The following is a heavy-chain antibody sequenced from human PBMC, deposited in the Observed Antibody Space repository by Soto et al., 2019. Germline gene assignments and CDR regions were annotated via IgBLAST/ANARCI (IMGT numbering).Heavy chain of an antibody. D-gene: IGHD3-3*01. V-gene: IGHV3-30*18. J-gene: IGHJ4*02. CDR1: GFTFSSYG. CDR3: TKDPAMEWFVDY. CDR2: ISYDGSNI. Sequence: QVQLVESGGGVVQPGRSLGLSCVVSGFTFSSYGMHWVRQAPGKGLEWVAIISYDGSNIYYADSVKGRFTISRDNSKNTLYLQMNTLRAEDTAVYYCTKDPAMEWFVDYWGQGTLVTVSS.